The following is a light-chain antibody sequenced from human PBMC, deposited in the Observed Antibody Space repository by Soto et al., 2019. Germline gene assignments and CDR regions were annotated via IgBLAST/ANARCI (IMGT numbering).Light chain of an antibody. CDR1: QSVSSTY. CDR3: KRYDISPFP. V-gene: IGKV3-20*01. Sequence: EIVLTQSPGTLSLSPGERATLSCRASQSVSSTYLAWYQQKTGQAPRHLIYGASSRATGIPDRFSGSGSGTDFTLTISRLEPEDFAMYYCKRYDISPFPFGQGTKLETK. CDR2: GAS. J-gene: IGKJ2*01.